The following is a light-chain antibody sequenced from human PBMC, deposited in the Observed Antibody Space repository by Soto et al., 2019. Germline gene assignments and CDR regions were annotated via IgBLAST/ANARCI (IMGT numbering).Light chain of an antibody. CDR2: WAS. Sequence: DVVMTQSPDSLAVSLGERATIKCKSGQRLFWSPNNTNYLAWYQQKPGQPPKLLISWASTRESGVPDRFSGSGSETDFTLTISSLQAEDVAVYYCQQYHRIPETFGQGTRLEIK. CDR3: QQYHRIPET. V-gene: IGKV4-1*01. J-gene: IGKJ2*01. CDR1: QRLFWSPNNTNY.